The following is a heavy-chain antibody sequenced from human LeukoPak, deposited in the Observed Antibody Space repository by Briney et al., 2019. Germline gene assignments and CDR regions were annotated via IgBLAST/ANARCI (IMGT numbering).Heavy chain of an antibody. Sequence: GGSLRLSCAASGFTFDDYGMSWVRQAPGKGLEWVSGINWNGGSTGYADSVKGRFTISRDNAKNSLYLQMNCLRAEDTALYYCARDDYGDYYFDYWGQGTLVTVSS. D-gene: IGHD4-17*01. V-gene: IGHV3-20*04. CDR2: INWNGGST. CDR3: ARDDYGDYYFDY. J-gene: IGHJ4*02. CDR1: GFTFDDYG.